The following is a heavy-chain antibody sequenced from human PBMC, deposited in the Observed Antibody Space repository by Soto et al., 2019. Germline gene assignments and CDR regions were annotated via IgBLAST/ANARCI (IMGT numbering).Heavy chain of an antibody. D-gene: IGHD5-12*01. CDR3: EREERWLQNTDV. CDR1: GFTFSSYA. V-gene: IGHV3-30-3*01. CDR2: ISYDGSNK. Sequence: PGGSLRLSCAASGFTFSSYAMHWVRQVPGKGLEWVAVISYDGSNKYYADSVKGRFTISRDNSKNTLYLQMNSLRAEDTAVYYCEREERWLQNTDVWGQGTTVTVSS. J-gene: IGHJ6*02.